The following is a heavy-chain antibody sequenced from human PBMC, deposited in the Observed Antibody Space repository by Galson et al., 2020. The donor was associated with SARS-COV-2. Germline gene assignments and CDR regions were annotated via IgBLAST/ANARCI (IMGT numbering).Heavy chain of an antibody. CDR1: GFTFSSHG. CDR2: IRYDGRNQ. J-gene: IGHJ4*02. CDR3: AKEAPDGGAWYVLGH. D-gene: IGHD6-19*01. Sequence: GGSLRLSCAASGFTFSSHGMHWVRQAPGKGLEWVAFIRYDGRNQYYADSVKGRFTISSDDSKNTLYLQRNSLRVDDTAMYYCAKEAPDGGAWYVLGHWGQGTVVTVSS. V-gene: IGHV3-30*02.